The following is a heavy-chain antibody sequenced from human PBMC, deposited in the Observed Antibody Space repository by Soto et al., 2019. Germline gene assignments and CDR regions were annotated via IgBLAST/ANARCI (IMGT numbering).Heavy chain of an antibody. CDR2: INHSGST. V-gene: IGHV4-34*01. Sequence: SETLSLTCAVYGGSFSGYYWSWIRQPPGKGLEWIGEINHSGSTNYNPSLKSRVTISVDTSKNQFSLKLSSVTAADTAVYYCASLAAHCSSTSCYLRRYNWFDPWGQGTLVTVSS. D-gene: IGHD2-2*01. J-gene: IGHJ5*02. CDR3: ASLAAHCSSTSCYLRRYNWFDP. CDR1: GGSFSGYY.